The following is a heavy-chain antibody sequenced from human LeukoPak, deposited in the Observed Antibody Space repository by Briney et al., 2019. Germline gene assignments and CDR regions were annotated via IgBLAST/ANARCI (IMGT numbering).Heavy chain of an antibody. CDR2: IGDGGYST. CDR1: GFTFSTYA. CDR3: AGDRGGGWLHDAFDM. Sequence: GGSLRLSCAASGFTFSTYAMSWVRQAPGKGLEWVSAIGDGGYSTYFADSVKGRFTVSRDNSRNTLYLQMNSLRVEDTALYYCAGDRGGGWLHDAFDMWGQGTMVTVSS. V-gene: IGHV3-23*01. J-gene: IGHJ3*02. D-gene: IGHD6-19*01.